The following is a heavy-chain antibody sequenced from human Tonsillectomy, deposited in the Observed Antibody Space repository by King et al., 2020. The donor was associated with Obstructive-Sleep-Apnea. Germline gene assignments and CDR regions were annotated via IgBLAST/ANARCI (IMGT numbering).Heavy chain of an antibody. J-gene: IGHJ4*02. CDR3: ARRRAAAEPFDY. V-gene: IGHV4-59*08. CDR2: IYYSGST. Sequence: HVQLQESGPGLVKPSETLSLTCTVSGGSISGYYWSWIRQPPGKGLEWIGNIYYSGSTNYNPSLKSRVTISVDTSKNQFSLKLSSVTAADTAVYYCARRRAAAEPFDYWGQGTLVTVSS. CDR1: GGSISGYY. D-gene: IGHD6-13*01.